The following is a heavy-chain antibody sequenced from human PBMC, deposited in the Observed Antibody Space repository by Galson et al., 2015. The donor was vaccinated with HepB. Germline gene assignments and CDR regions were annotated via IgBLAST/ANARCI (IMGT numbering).Heavy chain of an antibody. V-gene: IGHV3-33*06. CDR1: GFTFSSYG. Sequence: SLRLSCAASGFTFSSYGMYWVRQAPGKGLEWVAVIWYDGSNKYYADSVKGRFTISRDNSKNTLYLQMNSLRAEDTAVYYCAKDLGSPYCTNGVCYHDAFDIWGQGTMVTVSS. J-gene: IGHJ3*02. CDR3: AKDLGSPYCTNGVCYHDAFDI. D-gene: IGHD2-8*01. CDR2: IWYDGSNK.